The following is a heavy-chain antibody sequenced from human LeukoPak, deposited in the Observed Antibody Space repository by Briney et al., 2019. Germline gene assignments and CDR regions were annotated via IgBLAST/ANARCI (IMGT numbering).Heavy chain of an antibody. CDR2: IHYSGST. CDR3: ARAPDYSANDY. V-gene: IGHV4-30-4*01. J-gene: IGHJ4*02. CDR1: GGSISSGDYY. D-gene: IGHD4-11*01. Sequence: SETLSLTCTVSGGSISSGDYYWSWIRQPPGKGLEWIGYIHYSGSTHYNPSLKSRVTISVDTSKNQFSLRLTSVTAADTAVYTCARAPDYSANDYWGQGTLVTVSS.